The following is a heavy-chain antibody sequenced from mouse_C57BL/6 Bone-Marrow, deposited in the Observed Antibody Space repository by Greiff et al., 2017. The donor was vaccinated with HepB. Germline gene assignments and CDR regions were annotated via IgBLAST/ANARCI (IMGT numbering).Heavy chain of an antibody. D-gene: IGHD2-2*01. CDR2: IYPRSGNT. Sequence: QVQLQQSGAELARPGASVKLSCKASGYTFTSYGISWVKQRTGQGLEWIGEIYPRSGNTYYNEKFKGKATLTADKSSSTAYMELRSLTSEDSAVYFCARERVLWLRRGYCDVWGTGTTVTVSA. J-gene: IGHJ1*03. CDR1: GYTFTSYG. V-gene: IGHV1-81*01. CDR3: ARERVLWLRRGYCDV.